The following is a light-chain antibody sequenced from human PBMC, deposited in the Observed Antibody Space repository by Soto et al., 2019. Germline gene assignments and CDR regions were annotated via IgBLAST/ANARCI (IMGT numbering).Light chain of an antibody. CDR1: QSVSSY. CDR3: QQRSSWPWT. V-gene: IGKV3-11*01. Sequence: EIVLTQSPATLSLSPGERATLSCGASQSVSSYFAWYQQKPGQAPRLLIYAASNRATGIPARFSGSGSGTDFTLTISSLEPEDFAVYYCQQRSSWPWTFGQGTKVEIK. CDR2: AAS. J-gene: IGKJ1*01.